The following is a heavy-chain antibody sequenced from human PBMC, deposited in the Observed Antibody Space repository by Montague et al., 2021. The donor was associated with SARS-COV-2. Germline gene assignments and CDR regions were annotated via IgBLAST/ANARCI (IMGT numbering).Heavy chain of an antibody. CDR1: GFSLTTSGML. D-gene: IGHD3-22*01. CDR2: IDWDDDK. Sequence: PALMKPTQTLTLTCTLSGFSLTTSGMLVSWIRQPPGKALEWLALIDWDDDKYYSTSLKTRLAISKDTSKDQVVLTMTDMDPVDTATYYCARMVRDSSGYDAFDIWGQGTMVTVSS. J-gene: IGHJ3*02. CDR3: ARMVRDSSGYDAFDI. V-gene: IGHV2-70*13.